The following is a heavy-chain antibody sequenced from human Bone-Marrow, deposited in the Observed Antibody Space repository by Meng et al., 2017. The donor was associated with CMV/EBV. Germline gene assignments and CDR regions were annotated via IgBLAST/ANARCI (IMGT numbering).Heavy chain of an antibody. CDR2: ISYDGSNK. CDR1: GFTFSSYA. Sequence: GESLKISCAASGFTFSSYAMHWVRQAPGKGLEWVAVISYDGSNKYYADSVKGRFTISRDNSKNTLYLQMNSLRAEDTAVYYCASIVGASIDYWGQGTRVTVSS. J-gene: IGHJ4*02. CDR3: ASIVGASIDY. D-gene: IGHD1-26*01. V-gene: IGHV3-30*04.